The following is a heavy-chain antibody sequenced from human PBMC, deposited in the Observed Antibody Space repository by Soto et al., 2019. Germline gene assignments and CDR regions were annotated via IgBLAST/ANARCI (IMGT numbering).Heavy chain of an antibody. Sequence: PSETLSLTCTVSGGSISSGGYYWSWIHQHPGKGLEWIGYIYYSGSTYYNPSLKSRVTISVDTSKNQFSLKLSSVTAADTAVYYCARESRNWNDVGYFDYWGQGTLVTVSS. J-gene: IGHJ4*02. CDR1: GGSISSGGYY. CDR3: ARESRNWNDVGYFDY. CDR2: IYYSGST. D-gene: IGHD1-20*01. V-gene: IGHV4-31*03.